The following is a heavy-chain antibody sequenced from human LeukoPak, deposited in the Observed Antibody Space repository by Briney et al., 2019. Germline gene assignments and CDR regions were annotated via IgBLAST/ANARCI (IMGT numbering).Heavy chain of an antibody. V-gene: IGHV1-2*02. D-gene: IGHD2-2*01. CDR1: GYTFTGYY. CDR2: INPNSGGT. Sequence: ASVKVSCKASGYTFTGYYMHWVRQAPGQGLEWMGWINPNSGGTNYAQKFQGRVTMTRDTSISTAYMELSRLRSDDTAVYYCARGPPRSIVVVPAAPAGFGYWGQGTLVTVSS. CDR3: ARGPPRSIVVVPAAPAGFGY. J-gene: IGHJ4*02.